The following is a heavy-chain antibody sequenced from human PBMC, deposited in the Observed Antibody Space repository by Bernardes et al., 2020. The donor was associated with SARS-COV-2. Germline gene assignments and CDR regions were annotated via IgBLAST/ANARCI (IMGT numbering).Heavy chain of an antibody. D-gene: IGHD4-4*01. V-gene: IGHV4-4*07. J-gene: IGHJ5*02. CDR1: GGAMSGYY. CDR3: ARATLITFWYDP. CDR2: IYIICST. Sequence: SETLSLTCTISGGAMSGYYLTLLRQSAEQALEFIALIYIICSTNYNPSLKSRVTMSLDMSNNQFSLRLHSVTAADTAEYYCARATLITFWYDPWGQGTLV.